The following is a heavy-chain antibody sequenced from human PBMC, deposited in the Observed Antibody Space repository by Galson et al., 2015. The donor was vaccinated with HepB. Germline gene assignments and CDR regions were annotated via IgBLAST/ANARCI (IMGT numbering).Heavy chain of an antibody. Sequence: SVKVSCKVSGYTLTELSMHWVRQAPGKGLEWMGGFDPEDGETIYAQKFQGRVTMTEDTSTDTAYMELSSLRSEDTAVYYCATGGARDPIFGVVMPLDYWGQGTLVTVSS. D-gene: IGHD3-3*01. J-gene: IGHJ4*02. V-gene: IGHV1-24*01. CDR2: FDPEDGET. CDR3: ATGGARDPIFGVVMPLDY. CDR1: GYTLTELS.